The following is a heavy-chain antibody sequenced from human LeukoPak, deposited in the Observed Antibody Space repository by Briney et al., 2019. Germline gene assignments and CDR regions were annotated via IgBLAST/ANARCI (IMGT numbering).Heavy chain of an antibody. V-gene: IGHV3-23*01. D-gene: IGHD1-26*01. J-gene: IGHJ4*02. Sequence: GGSLRLSCAASGFTFSNYAMTWVRQAPGKGLEWVSDINGSGGRTNYADSVKGRFTISRDNAKNSLYLQMNSLRAEDTAVYYCARDLGSLNDYWGQGTLVTVSS. CDR2: INGSGGRT. CDR3: ARDLGSLNDY. CDR1: GFTFSNYA.